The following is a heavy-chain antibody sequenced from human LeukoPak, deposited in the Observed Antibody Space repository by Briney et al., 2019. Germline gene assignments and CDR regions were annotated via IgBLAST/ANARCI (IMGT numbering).Heavy chain of an antibody. Sequence: SVTLSLTCAVYAGCFSGYYWSWIRQPPGKGLEWIGEINHSGSTNYNPSLKSRVTISVDTSKNQFSLKLSTVTAADTAVYDCARGLRSGNKRDYWGQGTLVTVSS. CDR3: ARGLRSGNKRDY. J-gene: IGHJ4*02. V-gene: IGHV4-34*01. D-gene: IGHD1/OR15-1a*01. CDR2: INHSGST. CDR1: AGCFSGYY.